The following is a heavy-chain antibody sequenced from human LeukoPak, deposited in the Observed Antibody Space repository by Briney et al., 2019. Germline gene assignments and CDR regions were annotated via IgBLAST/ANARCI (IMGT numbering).Heavy chain of an antibody. J-gene: IGHJ3*02. D-gene: IGHD6-13*01. V-gene: IGHV3-30-3*01. CDR2: ISYDGSNK. CDR3: ARDTRWYGIGNAFDI. CDR1: GLTFSSYA. Sequence: GGSLRLSCAASGLTFSSYAMHWVRQAPGKGLEWVAVISYDGSNKYYADSVKGRFTISRDNSKNTLYLQMNSLRAEDTAVYYCARDTRWYGIGNAFDIWGQGTMVTVSS.